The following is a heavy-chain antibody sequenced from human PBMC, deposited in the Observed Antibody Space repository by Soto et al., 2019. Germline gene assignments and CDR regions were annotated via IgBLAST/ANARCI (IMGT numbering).Heavy chain of an antibody. D-gene: IGHD6-13*01. CDR3: AKELRRYSSSFDY. V-gene: IGHV3-30*18. CDR2: ISYDGSNK. CDR1: GFTFSSYG. Sequence: GGSLRLSCAASGFTFSSYGMHWVRQAPGKGLEWVAVISYDGSNKYYADSVKGRFTISRDNSKNTLYLQMNSLRAEDTAVYYCAKELRRYSSSFDYWGQGPLVTVSS. J-gene: IGHJ4*02.